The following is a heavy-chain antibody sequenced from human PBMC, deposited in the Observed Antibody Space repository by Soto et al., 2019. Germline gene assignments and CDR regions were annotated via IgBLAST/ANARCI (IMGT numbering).Heavy chain of an antibody. CDR3: ARQTVYGWFDP. Sequence: QVQLVQSGAEVKKPGASVKVSCKASGYTFTSYGISWVRQAPGQGLEWMGWISAYKGNTNYAQKLQGRATMTTDTTTNTAYMELRSRRSDDTAVYYCARQTVYGWFDPWGQGTLVTVSS. V-gene: IGHV1-18*01. D-gene: IGHD2-8*01. J-gene: IGHJ5*02. CDR1: GYTFTSYG. CDR2: ISAYKGNT.